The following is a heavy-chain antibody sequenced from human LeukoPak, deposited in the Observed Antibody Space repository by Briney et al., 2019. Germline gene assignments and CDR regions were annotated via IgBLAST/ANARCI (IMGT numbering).Heavy chain of an antibody. D-gene: IGHD3-9*01. V-gene: IGHV3-23*01. CDR1: GFTFSSYA. CDR3: AKAGRYFDWLSYY. J-gene: IGHJ4*02. Sequence: GGSLRLSCAASGFTFSSYAMSWVRQAPGKGLEWVSAISGSGGSTYYADSVKGRFSISRDNSKNTLYLQMNSLRAEDTAVYYCAKAGRYFDWLSYYWGQGTLVTVSS. CDR2: ISGSGGST.